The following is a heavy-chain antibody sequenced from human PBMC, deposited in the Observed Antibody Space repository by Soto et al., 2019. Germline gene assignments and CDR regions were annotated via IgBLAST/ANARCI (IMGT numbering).Heavy chain of an antibody. CDR2: VIPIFGTA. CDR3: ASDQPEVFSSDWSIHYYYLDF. V-gene: IGHV1-69*01. J-gene: IGHJ6*03. Sequence: QVQLVQSGAEVKKPVSSVKVSCKASGGTFSSYAISWVRQAPGQGLEWMGGVIPIFGTANYAQKFQGRVMITADESPSTASMGLSSLRSEDAAVHYCASDQPEVFSSDWSIHYYYLDF. D-gene: IGHD6-13*01. CDR1: GGTFSSYA.